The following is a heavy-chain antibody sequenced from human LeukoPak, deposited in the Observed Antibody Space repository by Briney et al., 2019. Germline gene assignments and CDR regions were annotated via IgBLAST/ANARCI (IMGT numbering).Heavy chain of an antibody. J-gene: IGHJ4*02. V-gene: IGHV3-21*01. D-gene: IGHD3-16*01. Sequence: GGSLRLSCAASGFTFSSYWMSWVRQAPGKGLEWVSPISSSSSYIYYADSVKGRSTISRDNAKNSLYLQMNSLRAEDTAVYYCASTTFGGVIPYYWGQGTLVTVSS. CDR3: ASTTFGGVIPYY. CDR2: ISSSSSYI. CDR1: GFTFSSYW.